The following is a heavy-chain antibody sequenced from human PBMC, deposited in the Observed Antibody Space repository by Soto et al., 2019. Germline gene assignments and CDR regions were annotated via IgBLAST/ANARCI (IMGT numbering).Heavy chain of an antibody. CDR3: ARDSKSYYDILTGSIGYY. D-gene: IGHD3-9*01. J-gene: IGHJ4*02. CDR1: GFTFSSYA. V-gene: IGHV3-30-3*01. CDR2: ISYDGSYK. Sequence: QVQLVESGGGVVQPGRSLRLSCAASGFTFSSYAMHWVRQAPGKGLEWVAVISYDGSYKYYADSVKGRFTISRDNSKNTLYLQMNSLRAEDTAVYYCARDSKSYYDILTGSIGYYWGQGTLVTVSS.